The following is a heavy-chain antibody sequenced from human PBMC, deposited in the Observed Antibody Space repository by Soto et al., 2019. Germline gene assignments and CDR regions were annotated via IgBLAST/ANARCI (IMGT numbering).Heavy chain of an antibody. V-gene: IGHV1-18*01. J-gene: IGHJ3*02. Sequence: ASVKVSCKASGYTFTSYGISWVRQAPGQGLEWMGWISAYNGNTNYAQKLQGRVTMTTDTSTSTAYMELRSLRSDDTAVYYCYLHWVFLLIDSPMCAFVICGQATMLT. CDR1: GYTFTSYG. D-gene: IGHD3-22*01. CDR2: ISAYNGNT. CDR3: YLHWVFLLIDSPMCAFVI.